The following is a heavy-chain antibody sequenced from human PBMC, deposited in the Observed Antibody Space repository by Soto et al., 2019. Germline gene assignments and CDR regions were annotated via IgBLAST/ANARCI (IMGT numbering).Heavy chain of an antibody. V-gene: IGHV3-21*04. CDR3: ARDVESSGRLEYFQH. D-gene: IGHD3-22*01. Sequence: GSLRLSCAASGFTFSRNSMNWVRQAPGKGLEWVSSISSSSSYRYYADSVKGRFTISRDNSKNTLYLQMNSLRAEDTAVYYCARDVESSGRLEYFQHWGQGTLVTVSS. J-gene: IGHJ1*01. CDR1: GFTFSRNS. CDR2: ISSSSSYR.